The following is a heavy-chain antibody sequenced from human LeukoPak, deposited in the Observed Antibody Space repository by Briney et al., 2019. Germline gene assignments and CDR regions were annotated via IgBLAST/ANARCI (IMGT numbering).Heavy chain of an antibody. CDR1: GYTFTRYG. D-gene: IGHD2-15*01. J-gene: IGHJ4*02. CDR2: SSAYNANT. CDR3: AGPSYCSGGRCPFDY. Sequence: GASVKVSCKASGYTFTRYGIGWVRQAPGQGLEWIGWSSAYNANTDYSEKSQGRVTMTTDSSTSTAYMELRSLRSDDTAVYYCAGPSYCSGGRCPFDYWGQGTLVTVSS. V-gene: IGHV1-18*01.